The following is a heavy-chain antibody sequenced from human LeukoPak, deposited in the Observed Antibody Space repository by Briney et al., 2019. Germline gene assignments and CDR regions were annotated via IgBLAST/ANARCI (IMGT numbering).Heavy chain of an antibody. V-gene: IGHV1-2*06. J-gene: IGHJ4*02. CDR2: INPNSGGT. Sequence: ASVKVSCKASGYTFTGYYMHWVRQAPGQGLEWMGRINPNSGGTNYAQKFQGRVTMTRDTSISTAYMELSRLRSDDTAVYYCARVKAVAGRHLFMYWGQGTLVTVSS. CDR1: GYTFTGYY. CDR3: ARVKAVAGRHLFMY. D-gene: IGHD6-19*01.